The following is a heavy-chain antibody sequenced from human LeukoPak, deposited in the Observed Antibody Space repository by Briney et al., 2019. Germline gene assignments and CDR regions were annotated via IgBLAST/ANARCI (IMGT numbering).Heavy chain of an antibody. J-gene: IGHJ3*02. CDR1: XGTXXXYA. D-gene: IGHD2-2*01. CDR2: IIPIFGTA. CDR3: AREADCSSTSCSGAFDI. Sequence: KAXXGTXXXYAISWVRQAPGQGLEWMGGIIPIFGTANYAQKFQGRVTITTDESTSTAYMELSSLRSEDTAVYYCAREADCSSTSCSGAFDIWGQGTMVTVSS. V-gene: IGHV1-69*05.